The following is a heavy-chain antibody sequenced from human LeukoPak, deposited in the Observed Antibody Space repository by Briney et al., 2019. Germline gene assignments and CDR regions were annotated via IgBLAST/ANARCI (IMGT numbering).Heavy chain of an antibody. CDR1: GFTFDDYA. Sequence: ASGFTFDDYAMHRVRHAPGKGVEXVSGISWNSGRIVYADSVKGRFTIYRDNGKNSLYVQMNSLRAEDTALYYCAKDIYDFTSSGMDVWGQGPTAPVS. D-gene: IGHD3-3*01. CDR2: ISWNSGRI. CDR3: AKDIYDFTSSGMDV. J-gene: IGHJ6*02. V-gene: IGHV3-9*01.